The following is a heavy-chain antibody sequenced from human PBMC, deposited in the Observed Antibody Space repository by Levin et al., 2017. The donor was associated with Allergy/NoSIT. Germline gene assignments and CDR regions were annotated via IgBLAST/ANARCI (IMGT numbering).Heavy chain of an antibody. D-gene: IGHD6-19*01. CDR3: ARDRDYSGWSTYYYGLDV. CDR1: GYTFTDYY. V-gene: IGHV1-2*02. Sequence: ASVKVSCKASGYTFTDYYMHWVRQAPGQGLEWMGSINPNSGATKFAQTFQDRVAMTRDTSISTVYVELSRLGSDDTAVYYCARDRDYSGWSTYYYGLDVWGLGTTVTVSS. CDR2: INPNSGAT. J-gene: IGHJ6*02.